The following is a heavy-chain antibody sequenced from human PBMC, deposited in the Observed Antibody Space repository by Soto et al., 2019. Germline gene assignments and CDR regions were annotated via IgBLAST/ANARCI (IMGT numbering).Heavy chain of an antibody. CDR2: IIPIFGTA. D-gene: IGHD3-16*01. CDR3: ARAHYDYVWGSYKGGAFDI. V-gene: IGHV1-69*01. CDR1: GGTFSSYA. Sequence: QVQLVQSGAEVKKPGSSVKVSCKASGGTFSSYAISWVRQAPGQGLEWMGGIIPIFGTANYAQKFQGRVTIHADESTSTAYMELSSLRSEDTAVYYCARAHYDYVWGSYKGGAFDIWGQGTMVTVSS. J-gene: IGHJ3*02.